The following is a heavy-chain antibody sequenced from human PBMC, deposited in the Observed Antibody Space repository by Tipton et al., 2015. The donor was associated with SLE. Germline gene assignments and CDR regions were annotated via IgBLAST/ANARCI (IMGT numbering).Heavy chain of an antibody. J-gene: IGHJ4*02. D-gene: IGHD3-9*01. V-gene: IGHV4-61*02. Sequence: TLSLTCTVSGGSISSGGYYWGWIRQPAGKGLEWIGRIYSSGSTNYNPSLKSRVIISVDTSKNQFSLRLSSVTAADTAVYYCARGVSYDILLWGQGTPVTVSS. CDR1: GGSISSGGYY. CDR3: ARGVSYDILL. CDR2: IYSSGST.